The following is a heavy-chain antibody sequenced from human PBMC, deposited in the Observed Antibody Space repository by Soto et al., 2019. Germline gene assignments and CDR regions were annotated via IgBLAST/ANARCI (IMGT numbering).Heavy chain of an antibody. J-gene: IGHJ4*02. CDR2: ISGSGDST. D-gene: IGHD6-19*01. V-gene: IGHV3-23*01. Sequence: EVQLLESGGGLVQPGGSLRLSCAASGFTFSTYAMNWVRQAPGKGLEWVSGISGSGDSTYYADSMKGRFTVSRDNSQNTLYLQMNSLRAEDTAVFYCAKERSSGWSFDYWGQGTLVTVSS. CDR3: AKERSSGWSFDY. CDR1: GFTFSTYA.